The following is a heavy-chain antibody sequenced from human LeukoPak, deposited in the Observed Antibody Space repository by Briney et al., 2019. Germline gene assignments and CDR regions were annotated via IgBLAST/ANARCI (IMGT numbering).Heavy chain of an antibody. V-gene: IGHV4-31*03. CDR1: GGSISSGGYY. J-gene: IGHJ2*01. D-gene: IGHD5-12*01. CDR2: IYYSGST. Sequence: SQTLSPTCTVSGGSISSGGYYWSWIRQHPGKGLEWIGYIYYSGSTYYNPSLKSRVTISVDTSKNQFSLKLSSVTAADTAVYYCARVATIRYWYFDLWGRCNLVTVSS. CDR3: ARVATIRYWYFDL.